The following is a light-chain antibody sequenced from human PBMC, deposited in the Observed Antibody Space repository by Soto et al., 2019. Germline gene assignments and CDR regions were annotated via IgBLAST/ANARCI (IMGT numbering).Light chain of an antibody. Sequence: QSALTQPASVSGSPGQSITISCTGTSSDVGGYNYVSWYQQHPGKAPKLIIYEVTNRPSGVSHRFSGSKSGNMASLTISGLQAEDEADYYCSAYTARSTLVFGGGTKLTVL. CDR1: SSDVGGYNY. CDR2: EVT. J-gene: IGLJ3*02. V-gene: IGLV2-14*01. CDR3: SAYTARSTLV.